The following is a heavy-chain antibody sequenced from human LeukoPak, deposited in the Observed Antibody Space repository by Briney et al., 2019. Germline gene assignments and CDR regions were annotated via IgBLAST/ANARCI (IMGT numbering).Heavy chain of an antibody. CDR1: GFTFSSYS. J-gene: IGHJ4*02. Sequence: NPGGSLRLSCAASGFTFSSYSMNWVRQAPGKGLEWVSSMSSSSSYIYYADSVKGRFTISRDNAKNSLYLQMNSLRAEDTAVYYCARGHVVVVAATDYWGQGTLVTVSS. D-gene: IGHD2-15*01. V-gene: IGHV3-21*01. CDR3: ARGHVVVVAATDY. CDR2: MSSSSSYI.